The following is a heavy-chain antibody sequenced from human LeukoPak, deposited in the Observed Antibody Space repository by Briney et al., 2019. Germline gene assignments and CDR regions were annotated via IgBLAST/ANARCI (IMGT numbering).Heavy chain of an antibody. J-gene: IGHJ4*02. Sequence: GGSLRLSCAASGFTFSRYWMHWVRQAPGKGLEWVSGINWNGGSTGYADSVKGRFTISRDNAKNSLYLQVNSLRAEDTALYYCARDGYSSGWAHAFDYWGQGTLVTVSS. CDR3: ARDGYSSGWAHAFDY. D-gene: IGHD6-19*01. CDR1: GFTFSRYW. CDR2: INWNGGST. V-gene: IGHV3-20*04.